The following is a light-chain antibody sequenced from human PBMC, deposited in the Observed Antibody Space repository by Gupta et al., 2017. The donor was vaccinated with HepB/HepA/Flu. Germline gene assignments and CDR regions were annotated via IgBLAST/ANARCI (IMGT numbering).Light chain of an antibody. V-gene: IGKV3-20*01. J-gene: IGKJ2*04. CDR1: QSSSSSY. Sequence: PGTLSSSPGESVTLSCRASQSSSSSYLAGYPQKPGQATRLPIYGASNRATGIPDRFSGSGSGTDFTLTISRLEPEDFAVYYCQQYGSSPCSFGQGTKLEIK. CDR3: QQYGSSPCS. CDR2: GAS.